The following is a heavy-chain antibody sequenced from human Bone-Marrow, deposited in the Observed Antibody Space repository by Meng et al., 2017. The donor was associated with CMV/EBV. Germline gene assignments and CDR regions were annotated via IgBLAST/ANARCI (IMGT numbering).Heavy chain of an antibody. V-gene: IGHV1-8*02. CDR1: GYTFTGYY. CDR3: ARSFTARDLYYFDY. J-gene: IGHJ4*02. CDR2: MNPNSGNT. D-gene: IGHD5-24*01. Sequence: ASVKVSCKASGYTFTGYYMHWVRQATGQGLEWMGWMNPNSGNTGYAQKFQGRVTMTRNTSISTAYMELSSLRSEDTAVYYCARSFTARDLYYFDYWGQGTLVTVSS.